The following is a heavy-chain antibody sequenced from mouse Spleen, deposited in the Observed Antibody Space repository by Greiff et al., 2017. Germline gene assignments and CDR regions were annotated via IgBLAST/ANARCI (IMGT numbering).Heavy chain of an antibody. J-gene: IGHJ4*01. CDR1: GYTFTDYY. Sequence: VQLQQSGPELVKPGASVKISCKASGYTFTDYYMNWVKQSHGKSLEWIGDINPNNGGTSYNQKFKGKATLTVDKSSSTAYMELRSLTSEDSAVYYCASSFITTAHYYAMDYWGQGTSVTVSS. D-gene: IGHD1-2*01. V-gene: IGHV1-26*01. CDR3: ASSFITTAHYYAMDY. CDR2: INPNNGGT.